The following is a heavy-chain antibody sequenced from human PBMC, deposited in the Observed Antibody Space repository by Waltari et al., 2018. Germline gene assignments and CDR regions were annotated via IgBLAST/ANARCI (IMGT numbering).Heavy chain of an antibody. D-gene: IGHD6-13*01. CDR1: GYTFTSYA. V-gene: IGHV1-3*01. J-gene: IGHJ5*02. Sequence: QVQLVQSGAEVKKPGASVKVSCKASGYTFTSYAMHWVRQAPGQRLEWMGWINAGNGNTKYSQKFQGRVTITRDTSASTAYMELSSLRSEDTAVYYCARGVAAAGTDWFDPWGQGTLVTVSS. CDR3: ARGVAAAGTDWFDP. CDR2: INAGNGNT.